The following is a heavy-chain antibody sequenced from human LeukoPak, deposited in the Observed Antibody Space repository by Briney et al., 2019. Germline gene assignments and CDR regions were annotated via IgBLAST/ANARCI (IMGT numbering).Heavy chain of an antibody. CDR3: AKTPRYCSGGSCYSGYFDN. CDR2: ISVSGGST. D-gene: IGHD2-15*01. CDR1: GFTFSIYA. Sequence: PGSSLRLSCVASGFTFSIYAMSSVRQAPGKGLEWVSTISVSGGSTFFADSVKGRFTISRDNSKNTVYLQMNSLRVEDTALYYCAKTPRYCSGGSCYSGYFDNWGQGTRVTVSS. J-gene: IGHJ4*02. V-gene: IGHV3-23*01.